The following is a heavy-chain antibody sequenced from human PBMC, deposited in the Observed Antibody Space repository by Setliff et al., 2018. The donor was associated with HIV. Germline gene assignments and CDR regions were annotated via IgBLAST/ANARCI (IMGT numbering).Heavy chain of an antibody. V-gene: IGHV4-39*01. CDR1: GGSISRSLYY. Sequence: SETLSLTCSVPGGSISRSLYYWGWLRQPPGKGLEWIGSYSYNGRTYYIPSLKSRVTISVDTSKNQFSLKLTSVTAADTAMYYCASVRTGYYRIRDYWGQGSLVTVSS. CDR2: YSYNGRT. D-gene: IGHD3-9*01. J-gene: IGHJ4*02. CDR3: ASVRTGYYRIRDY.